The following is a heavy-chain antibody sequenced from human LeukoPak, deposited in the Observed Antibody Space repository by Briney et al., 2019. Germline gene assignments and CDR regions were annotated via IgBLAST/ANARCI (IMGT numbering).Heavy chain of an antibody. CDR1: GGTFSSYA. Sequence: ASVKVSCKASGGTFSSYAISWVRQAPGQGLEWMGGIIPIFGTANYAQKFQGRVTITADKSTSTAYMELSSLRSEDTAVYYCARAPYSNYEAFDIWGQGTMVTVSS. CDR3: ARAPYSNYEAFDI. J-gene: IGHJ3*02. V-gene: IGHV1-69*06. D-gene: IGHD4-11*01. CDR2: IIPIFGTA.